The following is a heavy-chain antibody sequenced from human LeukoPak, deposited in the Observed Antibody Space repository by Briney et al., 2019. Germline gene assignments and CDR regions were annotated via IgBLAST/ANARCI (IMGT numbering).Heavy chain of an antibody. V-gene: IGHV4-39*01. J-gene: IGHJ4*02. CDR3: ARRLVTETQSTG. CDR1: GGSISSSGHY. D-gene: IGHD2-21*02. Sequence: SETLSLTCTDPGGSISSSGHYWGWIRQPPGKGLEWVGSIYHTGTTFYNPSLKSRVTISVDTSENLFSLRLTSVTAPDTAEYSCARRLVTETQSTGGGQGTLVTASS. CDR2: IYHTGTT.